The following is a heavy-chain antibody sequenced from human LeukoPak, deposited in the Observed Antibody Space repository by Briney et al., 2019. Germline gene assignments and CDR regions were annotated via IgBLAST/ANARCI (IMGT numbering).Heavy chain of an antibody. J-gene: IGHJ4*02. CDR2: ISSSGTTI. Sequence: GGSLRLSCAASGFTFTTYEMNWVRQAPGKGLEWVSYISSSGTTIYYADSVKGRFTISRDNAKNSLYLQMYSLRAEDTAVYYCARDDSSGYYYVDYWGQGTLVTVSS. CDR3: ARDDSSGYYYVDY. D-gene: IGHD3-22*01. V-gene: IGHV3-48*03. CDR1: GFTFTTYE.